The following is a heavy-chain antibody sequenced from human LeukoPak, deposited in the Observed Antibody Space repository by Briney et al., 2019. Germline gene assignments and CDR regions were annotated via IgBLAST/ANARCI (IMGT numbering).Heavy chain of an antibody. V-gene: IGHV1-8*03. Sequence: ASVKVSCKASGYTLTELSMHWVRQATGQGLEWMGWMNPNSGNTGYAQKFQGRVTITRNTSISTAYMELSSLRSEDTAVYYCARGDSSGYYLLDYWGQGTLVTVSS. CDR3: ARGDSSGYYLLDY. J-gene: IGHJ4*02. D-gene: IGHD3-22*01. CDR2: MNPNSGNT. CDR1: GYTLTELS.